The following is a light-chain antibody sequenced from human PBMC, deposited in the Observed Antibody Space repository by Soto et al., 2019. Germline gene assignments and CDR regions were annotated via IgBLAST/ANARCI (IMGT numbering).Light chain of an antibody. V-gene: IGKV3D-20*02. CDR3: QQRNEWPLT. J-gene: IGKJ4*01. CDR1: QSVSSSY. CDR2: GTS. Sequence: EIVLTQSPGTLSLSPGERATLSCRASQSVSSSYLAWYQQKPGQAPRLLIYGTSSGATGIPDRFSGSGSGTDFALTITSLEPEDFAVYYCQQRNEWPLTFGGGTKVDIK.